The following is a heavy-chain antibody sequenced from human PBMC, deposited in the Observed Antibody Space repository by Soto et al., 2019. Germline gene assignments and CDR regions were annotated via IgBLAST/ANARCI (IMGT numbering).Heavy chain of an antibody. CDR3: ARPRDGYNYAFDI. D-gene: IGHD5-12*01. J-gene: IGHJ3*02. CDR1: GYTFTGYY. CDR2: INPNSGGT. Sequence: ASVKVSCTASGYTFTGYYMHWVRQAPGQGLEWMGWINPNSGGTNYAQKFQGRGTMTRDTSISAAYMELSRLRSDDTAVYDCARPRDGYNYAFDIWGQGTMVTVSS. V-gene: IGHV1-2*02.